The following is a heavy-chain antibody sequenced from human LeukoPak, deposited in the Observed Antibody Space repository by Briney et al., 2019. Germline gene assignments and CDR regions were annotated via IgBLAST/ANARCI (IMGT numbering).Heavy chain of an antibody. CDR2: IYTSGST. CDR3: ARDGRYYDILTGYLNYYYMDV. V-gene: IGHV4-4*07. D-gene: IGHD3-9*01. J-gene: IGHJ6*03. CDR1: GGSISSYY. Sequence: SETLSLTCTVSGGSISSYYWSWIRQPAGKGLEWIGRIYTSGSTNYNPSLKSRVTMSVDTSKNQFSLKLSSVTAADTAVYYCARDGRYYDILTGYLNYYYMDVWGKGTTVTISS.